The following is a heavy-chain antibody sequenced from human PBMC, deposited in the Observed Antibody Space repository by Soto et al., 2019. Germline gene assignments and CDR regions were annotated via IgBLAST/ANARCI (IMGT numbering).Heavy chain of an antibody. CDR1: GGSITSDGFY. V-gene: IGHV4-31*03. J-gene: IGHJ3*02. Sequence: QVQLQESRPGLLKPSQTLSLTCTVSGGSITSDGFYWTWIRQRPGKGLEWLAYLYYTGSTFYNPSLKSRLTISLDKSANRFSLRMTSVTAADTATYFCASGGFHIWGQGTMVVVSS. CDR3: ASGGFHI. CDR2: LYYTGST.